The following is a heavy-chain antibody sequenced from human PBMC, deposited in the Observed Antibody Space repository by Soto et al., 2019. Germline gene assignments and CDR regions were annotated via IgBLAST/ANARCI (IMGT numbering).Heavy chain of an antibody. CDR3: AKYQLHMIRGGDFDY. V-gene: IGHV4-59*08. J-gene: IGHJ4*02. CDR1: GGSIGSHY. CDR2: IYYSGST. Sequence: SKTLSLTRSVSGGSIGSHYRCWMRPPPGKGLEWIGYIYYSGSTNYNPSLKSRVTISVDTSKNQFSLKLSSVTAADTAVYYCAKYQLHMIRGGDFDYWGQGTLVTVS. D-gene: IGHD2-2*01.